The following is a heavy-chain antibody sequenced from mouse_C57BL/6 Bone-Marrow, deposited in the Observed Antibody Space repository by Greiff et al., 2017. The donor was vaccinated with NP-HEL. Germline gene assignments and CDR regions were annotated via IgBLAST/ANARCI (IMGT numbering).Heavy chain of an antibody. V-gene: IGHV1-85*01. Sequence: VQLKESGPELVKPGASVKLSCKASGYTFTSYDINWVKQRPGQGLEWIGWIYPRDGSTKYNEKFKGKATLTVDTSSSTAYMELHSLTSEDSAVYFCARPFTTPQAWFAYWGQGTLVTVSA. CDR3: ARPFTTPQAWFAY. CDR2: IYPRDGST. D-gene: IGHD1-1*01. CDR1: GYTFTSYD. J-gene: IGHJ3*01.